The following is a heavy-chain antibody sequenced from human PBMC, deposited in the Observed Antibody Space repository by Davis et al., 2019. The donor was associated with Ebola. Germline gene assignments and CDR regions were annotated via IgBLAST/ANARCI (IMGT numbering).Heavy chain of an antibody. Sequence: PGGSLRLSCKGSGYSFTSYWIAWVRQMPGKGLEWMGIIYPGDPDTRYSPSFQGQVTIPADKSISTAYLQWSSLKASDTAMFYCARLGYCSGGSCTNWFEPWGQGTLVTVSS. J-gene: IGHJ5*02. CDR3: ARLGYCSGGSCTNWFEP. CDR1: GYSFTSYW. V-gene: IGHV5-51*01. CDR2: IYPGDPDT. D-gene: IGHD2-15*01.